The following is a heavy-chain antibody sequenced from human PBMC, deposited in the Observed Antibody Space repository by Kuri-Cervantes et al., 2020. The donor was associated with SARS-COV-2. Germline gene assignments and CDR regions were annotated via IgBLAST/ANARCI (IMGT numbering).Heavy chain of an antibody. V-gene: IGHV4-59*01. CDR2: IYYSGST. CDR3: ARTTKGLRFPYYYYYYGMDV. CDR1: GFTFSSYA. Sequence: ESLKISCAASGFTFSSYAMSWVRQAPGKGLEWIGYIYYSGSTNYNPSLKSRVTIPVDTSKNQFSLKLSSVTAADTAVYYCARTTKGLRFPYYYYYYGMDVWGQGTTVTVSS. D-gene: IGHD3-3*01. J-gene: IGHJ6*02.